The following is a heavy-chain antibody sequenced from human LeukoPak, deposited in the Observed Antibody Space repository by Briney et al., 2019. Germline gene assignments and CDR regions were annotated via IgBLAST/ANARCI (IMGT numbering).Heavy chain of an antibody. D-gene: IGHD3-9*01. CDR1: GYAFSNYG. CDR2: MNTHNGAT. Sequence: ASVKVSCKTSGYAFSNYGISWVRQAPGQGLEWMGWMNTHNGATDYAQKFRDRVTMTTDTSTSTGYMELRSLRSDDTAVYYCARVHHYYDILTGYGECFCDSWGQGTLVTVSS. J-gene: IGHJ4*02. CDR3: ARVHHYYDILTGYGECFCDS. V-gene: IGHV1-18*01.